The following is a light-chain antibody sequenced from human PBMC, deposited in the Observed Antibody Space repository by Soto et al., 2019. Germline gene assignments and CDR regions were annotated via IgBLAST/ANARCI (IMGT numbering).Light chain of an antibody. Sequence: DIQMTQSPSTLAASVGDRVTITCRASQSISSWLAWYQQKPGQAPKLLIYKASTLQSGVPSRFSGSGSGTEFTLAISSPQPADSATYYCQQYNDNWTFGQGTKVDIK. V-gene: IGKV1-5*03. CDR3: QQYNDNWT. CDR2: KAS. CDR1: QSISSW. J-gene: IGKJ1*01.